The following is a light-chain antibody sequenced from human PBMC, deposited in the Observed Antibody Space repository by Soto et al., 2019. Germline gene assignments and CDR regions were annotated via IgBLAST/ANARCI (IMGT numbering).Light chain of an antibody. CDR1: TPNIGNNY. J-gene: IGLJ3*02. CDR2: RNN. V-gene: IGLV1-47*01. Sequence: QSGLTQPPSASGTPGQRVIISCSGKTPNIGNNYVYWYRHLPGTAPQLLIYRNNQRPSGVPDRFSGSKSRTSASLAISGLRSEDEADYYCASWDDSLSGRVFGGGTKLTVL. CDR3: ASWDDSLSGRV.